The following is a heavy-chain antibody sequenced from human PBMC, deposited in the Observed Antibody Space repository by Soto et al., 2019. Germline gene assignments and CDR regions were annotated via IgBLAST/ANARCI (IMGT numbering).Heavy chain of an antibody. CDR1: GFTFSGDG. CDR3: AQERATTTAFDY. V-gene: IGHV3-23*01. CDR2: ITDNGGST. J-gene: IGHJ4*02. Sequence: PGGSLRLSCAASGFTFSGDGMSWVRQAPGKGLEWVSLITDNGGSTYYADSVKGRFTISRDNTKNTLFLQMNSLRAEDTAVYYCAQERATTTAFDYWGQGALVTVSS. D-gene: IGHD4-17*01.